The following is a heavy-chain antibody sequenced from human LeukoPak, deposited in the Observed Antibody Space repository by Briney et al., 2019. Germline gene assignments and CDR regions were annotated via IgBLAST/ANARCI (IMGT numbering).Heavy chain of an antibody. CDR1: GASISLYY. CDR2: IYYSGST. D-gene: IGHD6-19*01. Sequence: SETLSLTCTVSGASISLYYWSWVRQPPGKGLEWIGYIYYSGSTNYNPSLKSRVTMSVDTSKNQFSLNLSSVTAADTAIYYCARVVLSRVAGTRIFDYWGQGTLVTVSS. V-gene: IGHV4-59*01. CDR3: ARVVLSRVAGTRIFDY. J-gene: IGHJ4*02.